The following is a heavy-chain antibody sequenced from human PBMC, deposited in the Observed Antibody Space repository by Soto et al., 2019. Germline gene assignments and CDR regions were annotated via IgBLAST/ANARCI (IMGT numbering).Heavy chain of an antibody. CDR2: IIPIFGTA. V-gene: IGHV1-69*01. D-gene: IGHD3-22*01. J-gene: IGHJ4*02. CDR1: GGTFSSYA. CDR3: ARARQLYDSSGYYYLFDY. Sequence: QVQLVQSGAEVKKPGSSVKVSCKASGGTFSSYAISRVRQAPGQGLEWMGGIIPIFGTANYAQKFQGRVTITADESTSTAYMELSSLRSEDTAVYYCARARQLYDSSGYYYLFDYWGQGTLVTVSS.